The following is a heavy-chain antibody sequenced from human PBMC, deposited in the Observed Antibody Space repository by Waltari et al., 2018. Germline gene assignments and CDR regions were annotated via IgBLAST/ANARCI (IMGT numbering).Heavy chain of an antibody. J-gene: IGHJ6*02. V-gene: IGHV1-24*01. Sequence: QVQLVQSGAEVKKPGASVKVSCKVSGYTLTELSLHWVRQAPGKGLEWMGGFDPEDGETIYAQKFQGRVTMTEDTSTDTAYMELSSLRSEDTAVYYCATGLAVAGKGDYYYGMDVWGQGTTVTVSS. CDR1: GYTLTELS. D-gene: IGHD6-19*01. CDR3: ATGLAVAGKGDYYYGMDV. CDR2: FDPEDGET.